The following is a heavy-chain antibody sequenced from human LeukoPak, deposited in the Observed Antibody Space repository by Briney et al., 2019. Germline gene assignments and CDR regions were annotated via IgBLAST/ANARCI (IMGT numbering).Heavy chain of an antibody. CDR3: SRATGDSAIIAAH. V-gene: IGHV4-39*01. Sequence: SETLSLTCTVSGGSISGSCCYWGWIRQTPGKDLEWIGSTSYSGSTHYNPSFKSRVTVSVDTSKNQFFLNLSSVTAADTAVYYCSRATGDSAIIAAHWGQGTLVTVSS. J-gene: IGHJ4*02. CDR1: GGSISGSCCY. CDR2: TSYSGST. D-gene: IGHD3-16*01.